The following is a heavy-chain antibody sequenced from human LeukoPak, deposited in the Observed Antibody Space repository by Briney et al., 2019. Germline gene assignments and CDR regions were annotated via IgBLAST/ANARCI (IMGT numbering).Heavy chain of an antibody. J-gene: IGHJ4*02. CDR2: INQDGSAQ. Sequence: GGSLRLSCAASGFTSDTSWMSWVRHAPGKGLEWVANINQDGSAQYYVDSVKGRFTISRDNAKSSLYLQMNSLRAEDTAVYYCARSARWGQGTLVTVSS. CDR1: GFTSDTSW. CDR3: ARSAR. V-gene: IGHV3-7*01.